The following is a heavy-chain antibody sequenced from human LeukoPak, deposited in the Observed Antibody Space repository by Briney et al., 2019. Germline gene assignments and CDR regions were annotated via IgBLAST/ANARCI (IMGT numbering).Heavy chain of an antibody. CDR2: INPNSGGT. V-gene: IGHV1-2*02. Sequence: ASVKVSCTASGYTFTSYYMHWVRQAPGQGLEWMGWINPNSGGTNYAQKFQGRVTMTRDTSISTAYMELSRLRSDDTAVYYGARDKGRWLSTAYYWGQGTLVTVSS. CDR1: GYTFTSYY. CDR3: ARDKGRWLSTAYY. D-gene: IGHD3-22*01. J-gene: IGHJ4*02.